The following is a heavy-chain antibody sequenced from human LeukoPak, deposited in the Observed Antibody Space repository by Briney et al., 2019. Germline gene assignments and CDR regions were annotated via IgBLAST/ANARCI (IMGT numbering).Heavy chain of an antibody. CDR2: IYYSGST. V-gene: IGHV4-61*01. D-gene: IGHD6-6*01. J-gene: IGHJ4*02. CDR3: ARDYPSSSSFDY. Sequence: SETLSLTCTVSGGSVSSGSYFWSWIRQPPGKGLEWIGHIYYSGSTNYNPSLKSRVTISVDTSKNQFSLKLSSVTAADTAVYYCARDYPSSSSFDYWGQGTLVTVSS. CDR1: GGSVSSGSYF.